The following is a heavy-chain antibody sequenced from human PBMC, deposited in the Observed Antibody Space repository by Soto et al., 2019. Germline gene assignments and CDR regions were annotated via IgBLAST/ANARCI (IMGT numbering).Heavy chain of an antibody. CDR3: ARVLRYFDWSSVGGYFDY. Sequence: GASVKVSCKASGYTFTSYGISWVRQAPGQGLEWMGWISAYNGNTNYAQKLQGRVTMTTDTSTSTAYMELRSLRSDDTAVYYCARVLRYFDWSSVGGYFDYWGQGTLVTVYS. CDR1: GYTFTSYG. V-gene: IGHV1-18*01. CDR2: ISAYNGNT. D-gene: IGHD3-9*01. J-gene: IGHJ4*02.